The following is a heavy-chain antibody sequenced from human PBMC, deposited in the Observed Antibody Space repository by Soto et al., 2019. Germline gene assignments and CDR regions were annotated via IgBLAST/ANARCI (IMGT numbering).Heavy chain of an antibody. CDR3: ARRGFYGDYPSGMDV. V-gene: IGHV4-39*01. Sequence: QLQLQESGPGLVKPSETPSLTCTVSGGSISSSSYYWNWIRQPPGKGLEWIGSIHYIGSTYYTPALKSRVTISVATSKSQFSLKLNSVTAADTAVYYCARRGFYGDYPSGMDVWSQGTTVTVSS. J-gene: IGHJ6*02. CDR2: IHYIGST. D-gene: IGHD4-17*01. CDR1: GGSISSSSYY.